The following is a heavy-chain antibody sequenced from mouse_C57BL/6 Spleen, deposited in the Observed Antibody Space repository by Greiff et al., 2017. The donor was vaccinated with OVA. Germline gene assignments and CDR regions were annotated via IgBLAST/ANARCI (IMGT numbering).Heavy chain of an antibody. CDR2: ISNGGGST. V-gene: IGHV5-12*01. CDR1: GFTFSDYY. CDR3: ARHGTGPFAY. J-gene: IGHJ3*01. D-gene: IGHD4-1*01. Sequence: VKLVESGGGLVQPGGSLKLSCAASGFTFSDYYMYWVRQTPEKRLEWVAYISNGGGSTYYPDTVKGRFTISRDNAKNTLYLQMSRLKSEDTAMYYCARHGTGPFAYWGQGTLVTVSA.